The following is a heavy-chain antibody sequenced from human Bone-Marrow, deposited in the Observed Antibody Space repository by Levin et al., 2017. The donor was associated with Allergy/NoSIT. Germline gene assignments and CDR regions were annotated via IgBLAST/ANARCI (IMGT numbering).Heavy chain of an antibody. CDR2: ISSTSTYI. Sequence: RASETLSLTCAASGFTFSSYSMNWVRQAPGKGLEWVSSISSTSTYIYYAASVKGRFTISRDNAKNSLYLQMNSLRAEDTAVYYCARAELGIYWYFDLWGRGTLVTVSS. D-gene: IGHD7-27*01. CDR1: GFTFSSYS. V-gene: IGHV3-21*01. CDR3: ARAELGIYWYFDL. J-gene: IGHJ2*01.